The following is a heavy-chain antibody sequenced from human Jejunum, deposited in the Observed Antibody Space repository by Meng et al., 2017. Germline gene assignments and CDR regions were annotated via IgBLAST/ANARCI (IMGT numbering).Heavy chain of an antibody. J-gene: IGHJ4*02. CDR3: ARDHMGSLDY. V-gene: IGHV4-61*08. CDR1: GGSVSRAGYQ. Sequence: QVQLPESGPGLVRPLATLSLICTVSGGSVSRAGYQWGWIRQPPGKGLEWIGYASTNYNPSLKSRVTISLDTSRNQFSLSLSSVTAADTAVYYCARDHMGSLDYWGQGSLVTVSS. D-gene: IGHD1-26*01. CDR2: AST.